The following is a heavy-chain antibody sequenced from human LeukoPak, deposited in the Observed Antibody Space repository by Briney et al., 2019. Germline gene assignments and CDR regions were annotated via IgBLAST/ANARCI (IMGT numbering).Heavy chain of an antibody. CDR1: GYAFSSYG. J-gene: IGHJ4*02. CDR3: ARGAPRGVWNFYFDY. D-gene: IGHD1-7*01. Sequence: ASVKVSCKASGYAFSSYGIGWVRQAPGQGLEWMGWVGPYNRKTNYSQKFQGRVTMTTDTSTNTAYLEMRPLRSDDTAVYYCARGAPRGVWNFYFDYWGQGTLVTVSS. CDR2: VGPYNRKT. V-gene: IGHV1-18*01.